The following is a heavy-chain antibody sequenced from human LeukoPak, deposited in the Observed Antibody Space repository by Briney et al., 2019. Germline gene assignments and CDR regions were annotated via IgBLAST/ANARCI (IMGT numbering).Heavy chain of an antibody. CDR1: GFTFSSYS. CDR3: ARDRGIVVVTAIQDY. Sequence: GGSLRLSCAASGFTFSSYSMNWVRQAPGKGLEWVSYISSSSSTIYYADSVKGRFTISRDNAKNSLYLQMNSLRAEDTAVYYCARDRGIVVVTAIQDYWGQGTLVTVSS. CDR2: ISSSSSTI. J-gene: IGHJ4*02. V-gene: IGHV3-48*04. D-gene: IGHD2-21*02.